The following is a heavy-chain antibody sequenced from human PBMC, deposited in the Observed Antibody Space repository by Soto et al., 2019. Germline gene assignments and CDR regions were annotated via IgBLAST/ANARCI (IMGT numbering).Heavy chain of an antibody. D-gene: IGHD6-6*01. CDR2: ISGTSSTI. CDR3: ARDLKTAGRPDYYYGMDV. V-gene: IGHV3-48*02. CDR1: AFTFSVYS. Sequence: EVQLVESGGGLVQPGGSLRLSCAASAFTFSVYSMSWVRQAPGKGLEWVSYISGTSSTIYYADSVKGRFTISRDNAKNSLYLQMNSLRDDDTAVYYCARDLKTAGRPDYYYGMDVWGQGTTVTVSS. J-gene: IGHJ6*02.